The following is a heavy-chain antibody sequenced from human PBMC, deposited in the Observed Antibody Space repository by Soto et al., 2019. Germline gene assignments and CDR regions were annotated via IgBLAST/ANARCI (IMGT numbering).Heavy chain of an antibody. V-gene: IGHV4-4*02. Sequence: QVQLQESGPGLVKPSGTLSLTCAVSGDSITMNNWWSWVRQPPGKGLEWIGEIFHSGSTNYNPSRRSRVTISQDKSENQFSLKLSSVTAADTAVYYCARRGQGSSWSINCSYGMDVWGQGTTVTVSS. CDR1: GDSITMNNW. CDR2: IFHSGST. J-gene: IGHJ6*02. D-gene: IGHD6-13*01. CDR3: ARRGQGSSWSINCSYGMDV.